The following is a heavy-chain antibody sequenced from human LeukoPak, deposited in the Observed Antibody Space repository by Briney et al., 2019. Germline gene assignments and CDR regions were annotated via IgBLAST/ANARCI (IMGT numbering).Heavy chain of an antibody. Sequence: GGSLRLSCAASGFTFNNYCMSWVRQAPGKGLEWVSTISSSAGSTYYADSVKGRFAISRDNSKNTLYLQMNSLRAEDTAVYYCAKLYDSSGYSLFDLWGQGTMVTVSS. D-gene: IGHD3-22*01. CDR3: AKLYDSSGYSLFDL. CDR1: GFTFNNYC. CDR2: ISSSAGST. J-gene: IGHJ3*01. V-gene: IGHV3-23*01.